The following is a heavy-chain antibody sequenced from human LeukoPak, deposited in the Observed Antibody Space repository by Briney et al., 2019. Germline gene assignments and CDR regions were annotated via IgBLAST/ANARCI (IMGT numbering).Heavy chain of an antibody. CDR2: VSAYADNT. CDR3: ARDCIGCHGFDY. Sequence: ASVKVSCKASGYTFTSYDINWVRQAPGQGLEWMGWVSAYADNTNYVQKLQGRVTMTTDTSTSTAYMELRSLRSDDTAVYYCARDCIGCHGFDYWGQGTLVTVSS. D-gene: IGHD2-15*01. V-gene: IGHV1-18*01. CDR1: GYTFTSYD. J-gene: IGHJ4*02.